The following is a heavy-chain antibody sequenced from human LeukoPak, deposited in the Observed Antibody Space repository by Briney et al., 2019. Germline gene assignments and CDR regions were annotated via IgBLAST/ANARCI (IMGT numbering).Heavy chain of an antibody. CDR3: ARGSSSSWKGFDL. CDR1: EFTVSGNY. Sequence: GGSLRLSCAASEFTVSGNYMSWVRQAPGKGLEWVSVLYSGGSTYYADSVKGRFTVSRDNSKNMLYFQMNSLRVEDTAVYYCARGSSSSWKGFDLWGQGTLVTVSS. J-gene: IGHJ4*02. CDR2: LYSGGST. D-gene: IGHD6-13*01. V-gene: IGHV3-53*01.